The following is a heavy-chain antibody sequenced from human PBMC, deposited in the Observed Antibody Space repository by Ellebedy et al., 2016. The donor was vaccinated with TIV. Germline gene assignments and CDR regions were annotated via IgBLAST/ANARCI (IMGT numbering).Heavy chain of an antibody. CDR2: IIPIFGTA. Sequence: SVKVSXKASGGTFSSYAISWVRQAPGQGLEWMGGIIPIFGTANYAQKFQGRVTITADESTSTAYMELSSLRSEDTAVYYCAAGLYCTNGVCSLVNFDYWGQGTLVTVSS. D-gene: IGHD2-8*01. CDR1: GGTFSSYA. CDR3: AAGLYCTNGVCSLVNFDY. V-gene: IGHV1-69*13. J-gene: IGHJ4*02.